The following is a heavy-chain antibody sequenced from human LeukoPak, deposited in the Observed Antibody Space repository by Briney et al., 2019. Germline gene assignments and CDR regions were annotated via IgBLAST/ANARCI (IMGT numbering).Heavy chain of an antibody. CDR1: GGTFSSYA. J-gene: IGHJ5*02. CDR2: IIPIFGTA. V-gene: IGHV1-69*13. D-gene: IGHD5-12*01. Sequence: ASVKVSCTASGGTFSSYAISWVRQAPGQGLEWMGGIIPIFGTANYAQKFQGRVTITADESTSTAYMELSSLRSEDTAVYYCASRMVATPNWFDPWGQGTLVTVSS. CDR3: ASRMVATPNWFDP.